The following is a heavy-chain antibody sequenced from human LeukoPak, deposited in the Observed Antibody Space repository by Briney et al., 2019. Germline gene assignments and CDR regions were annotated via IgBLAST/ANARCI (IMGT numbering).Heavy chain of an antibody. CDR3: ARTGAGVATIRYAGYYFDY. Sequence: GRSLRLSCAASGFTFSSYAMHWVRQAPGKGLEWVAVISYDGTNKYYADSVKGRFTISRDNSKNTLYLQMNSLRAEDTAVYCCARTGAGVATIRYAGYYFDYWGQGTLVTVSS. D-gene: IGHD5-12*01. J-gene: IGHJ4*02. CDR1: GFTFSSYA. CDR2: ISYDGTNK. V-gene: IGHV3-30*04.